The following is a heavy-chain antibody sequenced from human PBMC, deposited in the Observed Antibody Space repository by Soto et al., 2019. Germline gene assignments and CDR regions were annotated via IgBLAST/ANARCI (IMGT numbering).Heavy chain of an antibody. D-gene: IGHD3-16*01. CDR2: ISAYSGKT. V-gene: IGHV1-18*01. CDR1: GYTFTTYG. J-gene: IGHJ4*02. Sequence: QVQLVQSGGEVKKPGASVKVSCKTSGYTFTTYGISWVRQAPGQGLEWVGWISAYSGKTHYAQKFQGKVTMTTDTSTTTAYLELRSLRSDDTAVYYCARAPYLGDHQYWGQGTLVTVSS. CDR3: ARAPYLGDHQY.